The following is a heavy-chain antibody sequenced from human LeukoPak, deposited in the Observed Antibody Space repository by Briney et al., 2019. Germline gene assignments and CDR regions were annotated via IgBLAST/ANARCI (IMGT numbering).Heavy chain of an antibody. Sequence: PSETLSLTCTVSGDSINNYYWSWIRQPPGKGLEWIGFIYYSGSTNYNPSLKSRVTISVDTSKNQFSLKLSSVTAADTAVYYCARETYYYGSGSPQGHGMDVWGQGTTVTVSS. CDR1: GDSINNYY. D-gene: IGHD3-10*01. V-gene: IGHV4-59*01. J-gene: IGHJ6*02. CDR3: ARETYYYGSGSPQGHGMDV. CDR2: IYYSGST.